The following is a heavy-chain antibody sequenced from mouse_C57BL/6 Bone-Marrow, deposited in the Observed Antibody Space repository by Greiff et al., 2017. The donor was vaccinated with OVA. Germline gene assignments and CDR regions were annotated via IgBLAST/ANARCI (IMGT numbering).Heavy chain of an antibody. V-gene: IGHV7-3*01. D-gene: IGHD2-3*01. CDR1: GFTFTDYY. Sequence: DVMLVESGGGLVQPGGSLSLSCAASGFTFTDYYMSWVRQPPGKALEWLGFIRNKANGYTTEYSASVKGRFTISRDNSQSILYLQMNALRAEDSATYYCARSYDYGYFDVWGTGTTVTVSS. J-gene: IGHJ1*03. CDR2: IRNKANGYTT. CDR3: ARSYDYGYFDV.